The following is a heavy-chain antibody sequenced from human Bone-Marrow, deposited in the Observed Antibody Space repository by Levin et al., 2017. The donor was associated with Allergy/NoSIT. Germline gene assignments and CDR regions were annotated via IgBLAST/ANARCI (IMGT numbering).Heavy chain of an antibody. V-gene: IGHV3-9*01. J-gene: IGHJ4*02. Sequence: SLKISCVGSGFTFDDYAMHWVRQAPGKGLEWVSGISWNSGSIGYADSVKGRFTISRDNAKNSLYLQMNSLRPEDTAFYYCASHHCTSATCSALLFDSWGQGTLVTVSS. CDR1: GFTFDDYA. CDR3: ASHHCTSATCSALLFDS. D-gene: IGHD2-2*01. CDR2: ISWNSGSI.